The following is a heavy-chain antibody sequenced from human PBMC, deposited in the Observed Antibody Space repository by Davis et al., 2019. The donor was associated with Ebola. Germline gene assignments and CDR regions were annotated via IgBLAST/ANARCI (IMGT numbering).Heavy chain of an antibody. J-gene: IGHJ4*02. Sequence: GESLKISCAASGFTFSNAWMSWVRQAPGKGLEWVGRIKSKTDGGTTDYAAPVKGRFTISRDDSKNTLYLQMNSLKTEDTAVYYCTTDFGSGWYFYWGQGTLVTVSS. CDR1: GFTFSNAW. CDR2: IKSKTDGGTT. CDR3: TTDFGSGWYFY. V-gene: IGHV3-15*01. D-gene: IGHD6-19*01.